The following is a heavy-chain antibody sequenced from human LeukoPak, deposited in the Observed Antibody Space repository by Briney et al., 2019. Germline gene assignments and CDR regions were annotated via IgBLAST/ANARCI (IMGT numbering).Heavy chain of an antibody. J-gene: IGHJ5*02. D-gene: IGHD3-10*01. CDR3: ARAVRGDNRFDP. CDR2: IIPIFGTA. CDR1: GGTFSSYA. Sequence: SVKVSCKASGGTFSSYAISWVRQAPGQGLEWMGGIIPIFGTANYAQKFQGRVTITADESTSRAYMELSSLRSEDTAVYYCARAVRGDNRFDPWGQGTLVTVSS. V-gene: IGHV1-69*13.